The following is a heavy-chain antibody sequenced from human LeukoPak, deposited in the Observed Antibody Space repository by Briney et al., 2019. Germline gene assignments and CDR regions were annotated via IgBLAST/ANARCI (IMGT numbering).Heavy chain of an antibody. Sequence: GASVKVSCKASGGTFSSYAISWVRQAPGQGLEWMGIINPSGGSTSYAQKFQGRVTMTRDTSTSTVYMELSSLRSEDTAVYYCARERIVGASIDYWGQGTLVTVSS. J-gene: IGHJ4*02. D-gene: IGHD1-26*01. V-gene: IGHV1-46*01. CDR1: GGTFSSYA. CDR2: INPSGGST. CDR3: ARERIVGASIDY.